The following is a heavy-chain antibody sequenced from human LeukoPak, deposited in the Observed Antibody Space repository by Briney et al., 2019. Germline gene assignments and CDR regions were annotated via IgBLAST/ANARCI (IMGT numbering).Heavy chain of an antibody. CDR1: GGSISSGSYY. V-gene: IGHV4-61*01. Sequence: SQTLSLTCTVSGGSISSGSYYWSWIRQPPGKGLEWIGYIYYSGSTNYNPSLKSRVTISVDTSKNLFSLNLNSVTAADTAVYYCARCTVTTLLRRVFDIWGQGTMVTVPS. CDR2: IYYSGST. D-gene: IGHD4-17*01. CDR3: ARCTVTTLLRRVFDI. J-gene: IGHJ3*02.